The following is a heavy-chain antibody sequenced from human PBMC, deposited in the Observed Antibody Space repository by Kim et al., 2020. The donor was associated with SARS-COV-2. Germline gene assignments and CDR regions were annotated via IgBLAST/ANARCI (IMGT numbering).Heavy chain of an antibody. CDR3: ARDQAVRGVPLTNDAFDI. CDR1: GYTFTSYG. Sequence: ASVKVSCKASGYTFTSYGISWVRQAPGQGLEWMGWISAYNGNTNYAQKLQGRVTMTTDTSTSTAYMELRSLRSDDTAVYYCARDQAVRGVPLTNDAFDIWGQGTMVTVSS. J-gene: IGHJ3*02. D-gene: IGHD3-10*01. V-gene: IGHV1-18*01. CDR2: ISAYNGNT.